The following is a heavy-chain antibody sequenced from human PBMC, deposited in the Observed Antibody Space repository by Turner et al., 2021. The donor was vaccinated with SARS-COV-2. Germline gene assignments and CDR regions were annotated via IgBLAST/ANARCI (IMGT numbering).Heavy chain of an antibody. CDR1: GFIFSDYW. CDR2: IKQDGNEK. CDR3: ARNRGYSSFDY. J-gene: IGHJ4*02. D-gene: IGHD5-18*01. V-gene: IGHV3-7*04. Sequence: EVQLVESGGGLVQPGGYLRLSCAASGFIFSDYWMDWVRQAPGKGLEWVAGIKQDGNEKYSVDSVKGRFTISRDNAKNSLYLQMNSLRAEDTAVYYCARNRGYSSFDYWGQGTLVTVSS.